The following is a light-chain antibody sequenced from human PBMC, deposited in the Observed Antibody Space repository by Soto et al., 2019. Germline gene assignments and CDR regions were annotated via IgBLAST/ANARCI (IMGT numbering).Light chain of an antibody. J-gene: IGKJ1*01. CDR2: LGS. CDR3: MQALQTPWT. Sequence: DIVMTQSPLSLPVTPGESASISCRSSQSLQHSNGYNYLDWYLQKPGQSPQLLIYLGSNRASGVPDRFSGSGSGTDFTLKISRVAAEDVGVYYCMQALQTPWTFGQGTKVEIK. CDR1: QSLQHSNGYNY. V-gene: IGKV2-28*01.